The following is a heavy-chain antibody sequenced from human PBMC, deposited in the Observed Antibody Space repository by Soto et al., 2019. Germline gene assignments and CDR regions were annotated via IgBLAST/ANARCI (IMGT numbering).Heavy chain of an antibody. J-gene: IGHJ5*02. CDR3: ARDQGPAALLGLFDP. CDR1: GYGFTRHY. Sequence: ASVKVSCKAIGYGFTRHYIHWVRQAPGQGLEWMGTIFPGGVNIAYAQKFQGRVTMTKDTSTSTVYMELNSLTSEDTAVYYCARDQGPAALLGLFDPWGQGTLVTVSS. CDR2: IFPGGVNI. D-gene: IGHD2-2*01. V-gene: IGHV1-46*01.